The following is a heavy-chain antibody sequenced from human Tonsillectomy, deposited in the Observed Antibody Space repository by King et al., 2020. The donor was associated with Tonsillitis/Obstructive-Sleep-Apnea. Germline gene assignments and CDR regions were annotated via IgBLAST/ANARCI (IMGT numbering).Heavy chain of an antibody. CDR1: GFTFDDYG. Sequence: VQLVESGGRVVRPGGSLRLSCAASGFTFDDYGMSWVRQAPGKGLEWVSGINWSGGSTGYVDSGMGRFTISRDNAKESLYMQMNSLRAEDTALYYCARAQTVTTNRPFDYWGQGTLVTVSS. D-gene: IGHD4-17*01. CDR3: ARAQTVTTNRPFDY. CDR2: INWSGGST. V-gene: IGHV3-20*04. J-gene: IGHJ4*02.